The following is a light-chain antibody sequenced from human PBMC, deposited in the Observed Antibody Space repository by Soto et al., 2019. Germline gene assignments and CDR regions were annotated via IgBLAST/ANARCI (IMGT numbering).Light chain of an antibody. CDR1: SSNIGSNT. CDR3: AAWEDSLDGPVV. CDR2: SNN. J-gene: IGLJ2*01. Sequence: QSVLTQPPSASGTPGQRVTISCSGSSSNIGSNTVNWYQQLPGTAPKLLIYSNNQRPSGVPVRFSGSKAGTSASLAISGPQSEDEGGYYRAAWEDSLDGPVVFGGGTQLTVL. V-gene: IGLV1-44*01.